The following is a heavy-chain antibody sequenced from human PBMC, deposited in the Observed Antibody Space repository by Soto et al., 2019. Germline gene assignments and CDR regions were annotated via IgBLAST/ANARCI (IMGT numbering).Heavy chain of an antibody. CDR2: IHYSGST. V-gene: IGHV4-30-4*01. Sequence: PSETLSLTCTVSGDSISGGDYYWNWIRQPPGKGLEWIGHIHYSGSTYYNPSLKSRVTISVDRSKNQLSLKLTSVTAADTAVFYCARESRITIFGVIYPPFDYWGQGTLVTVSS. J-gene: IGHJ4*02. D-gene: IGHD3-3*01. CDR1: GDSISGGDYY. CDR3: ARESRITIFGVIYPPFDY.